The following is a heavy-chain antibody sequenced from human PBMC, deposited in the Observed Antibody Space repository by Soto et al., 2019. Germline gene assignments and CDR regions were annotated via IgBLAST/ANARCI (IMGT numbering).Heavy chain of an antibody. Sequence: LKISCQCSGYTFSNFWIAWVRQLPGKGLEWMGIIYPGDYETRYSPSFHGKVTISADRSIGTAYLQWSSLEASDSAFYSCARSPRSSPYFDYWGQGALVTVSS. J-gene: IGHJ4*02. CDR2: IYPGDYET. D-gene: IGHD6-13*01. V-gene: IGHV5-51*01. CDR1: GYTFSNFW. CDR3: ARSPRSSPYFDY.